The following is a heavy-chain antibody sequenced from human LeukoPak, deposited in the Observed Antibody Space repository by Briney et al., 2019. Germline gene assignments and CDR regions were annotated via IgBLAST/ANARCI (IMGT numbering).Heavy chain of an antibody. CDR3: ASGGYCSGGTCYHYYYFDL. CDR2: IYYSGST. V-gene: IGHV4-59*01. J-gene: IGHJ2*01. Sequence: PSETLSLTCSVSGASISGYYWSWIRQPPGKSLEWIGYIYYSGSTNYNPSLKSRAAISVDTAKNQFSLRLSSVTAADTAVYYCASGGYCSGGTCYHYYYFDLWGRGTRVTVSS. CDR1: GASISGYY. D-gene: IGHD2-15*01.